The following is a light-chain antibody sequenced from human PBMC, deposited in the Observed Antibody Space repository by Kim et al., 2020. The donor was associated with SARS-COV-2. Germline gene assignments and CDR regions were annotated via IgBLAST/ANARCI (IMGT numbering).Light chain of an antibody. CDR3: CAYAGTDSPVV. Sequence: QSVTISCPGTRNDIGAYIYVSWYRQSPGTAPKVVMYDVNMRPSGIPDRFSGSRSGNTASLTISGLQADDEADYYCCAYAGTDSPVVFGGGTQLTVL. CDR1: RNDIGAYIY. CDR2: DVN. J-gene: IGLJ3*02. V-gene: IGLV2-11*03.